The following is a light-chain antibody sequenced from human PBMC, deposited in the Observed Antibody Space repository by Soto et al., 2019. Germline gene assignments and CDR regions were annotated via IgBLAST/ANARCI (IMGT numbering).Light chain of an antibody. CDR1: SSNIENNY. V-gene: IGLV1-51*01. CDR2: DNY. J-gene: IGLJ2*01. Sequence: QSVLTQPPSVSAAPGQKVTISCSGSSSNIENNYVSWYQHLPGTAPKLLIFDNYKRPSGIPDRFSGSKSGTSATLGITGLLTGDEADYYCGTWDSSLGGVVFGGGTKVTVL. CDR3: GTWDSSLGGVV.